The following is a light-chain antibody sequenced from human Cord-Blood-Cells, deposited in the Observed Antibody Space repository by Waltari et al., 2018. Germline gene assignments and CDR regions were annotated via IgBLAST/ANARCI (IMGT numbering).Light chain of an antibody. CDR2: GNS. V-gene: IGLV1-40*01. CDR3: QSYDSSLSGYVV. Sequence: QSVLTQPPSVSGAPGQRVTISCTGSSSNIGAGYDGHWYQQLPGTAPKLLIYGNSTRPSGVPYRFSGSKSGTSASLAITGLQAEDEADYYCQSYDSSLSGYVVFGGGTKLTVL. J-gene: IGLJ2*01. CDR1: SSNIGAGYD.